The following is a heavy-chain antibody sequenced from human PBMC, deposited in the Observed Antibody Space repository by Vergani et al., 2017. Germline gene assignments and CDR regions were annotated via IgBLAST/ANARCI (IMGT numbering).Heavy chain of an antibody. CDR3: AKNPGISTTRHYYAMDV. V-gene: IGHV3-11*01. D-gene: IGHD1-14*01. CDR1: GFKFSDHY. J-gene: IGHJ6*04. CDR2: ISPGASTV. Sequence: LEESGGGSVKPGGSLRLSCAASGFKFSDHYMSWIRQAPGKGLEWVSHISPGASTVSYTDSVTGQFTVSRDNDNNSRTLDMTTLGVEDTAVYYCAKNPGISTTRHYYAMDVWGKGTTVTVSS.